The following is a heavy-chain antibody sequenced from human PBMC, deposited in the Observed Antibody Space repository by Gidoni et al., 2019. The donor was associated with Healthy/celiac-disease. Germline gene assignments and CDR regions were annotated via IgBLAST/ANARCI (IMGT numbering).Heavy chain of an antibody. CDR2: IYYSGST. CDR3: ARLPRLLSHYYYYGMDV. CDR1: GGSVSSGSYY. J-gene: IGHJ6*02. D-gene: IGHD6-25*01. V-gene: IGHV4-61*01. Sequence: QVQLQESGPGLVKPSETLSLTCTVSGGSVSSGSYYWSWIRQPPGKGLEWIGYIYYSGSTNYNPSLKSRVTISVDTSKNQFSLKLSSVTAADTAVYYCARLPRLLSHYYYYGMDVWGQGTTVTVSS.